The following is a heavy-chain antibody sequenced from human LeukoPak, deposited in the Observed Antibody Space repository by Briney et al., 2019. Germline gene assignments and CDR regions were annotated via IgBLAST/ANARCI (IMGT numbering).Heavy chain of an antibody. D-gene: IGHD3-22*01. Sequence: SETLSLTCSVSGDSITTVDHQWTWIRQHPGKGLEWIGYISYSGVTHYNPSLKSRISISVDASKNQFSLRLSSVTAADTAIYYCGRVKPYYDSSGYIDFWGQGALVTVSS. CDR2: ISYSGVT. CDR3: GRVKPYYDSSGYIDF. J-gene: IGHJ4*02. CDR1: GDSITTVDHQ. V-gene: IGHV4-31*03.